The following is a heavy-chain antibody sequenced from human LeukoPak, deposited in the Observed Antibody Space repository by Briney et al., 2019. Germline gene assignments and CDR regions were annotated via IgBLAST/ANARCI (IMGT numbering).Heavy chain of an antibody. D-gene: IGHD3-10*01. CDR3: ARLHYGSGSYFDY. CDR2: IYYSGST. J-gene: IGHJ4*02. Sequence: SETLSLTCTVSGGSISSYYWSWIRQPPGKGLEWIGYIYYSGSTNYNPSLKSRVTISVDTSKNQFSLKLGSVTAADTAVYCCARLHYGSGSYFDYWGQGTLVTVSS. V-gene: IGHV4-59*08. CDR1: GGSISSYY.